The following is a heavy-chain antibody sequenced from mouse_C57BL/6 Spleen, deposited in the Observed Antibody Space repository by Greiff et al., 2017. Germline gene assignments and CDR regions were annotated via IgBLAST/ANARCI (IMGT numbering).Heavy chain of an antibody. CDR3: TRLAIYGSSRYFDV. CDR1: GYTFTSYW. CDR2: IYPGNSDT. V-gene: IGHV1-5*01. J-gene: IGHJ1*03. Sequence: VQLQQSGTVLARPGASVKMSCKTSGYTFTSYWMHWVKQRPGQGLEWIGAIYPGNSDTSYNQKFKGKAKLTAVTSASTAYMELSSLTNEDSAVYYCTRLAIYGSSRYFDVWGTGTTVTVSS. D-gene: IGHD1-1*01.